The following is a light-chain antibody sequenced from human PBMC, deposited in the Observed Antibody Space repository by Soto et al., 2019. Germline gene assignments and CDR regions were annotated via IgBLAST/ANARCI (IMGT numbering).Light chain of an antibody. CDR3: QQYNNWPPGRT. CDR1: ESVSSN. Sequence: EIVITQSPVTLSLSPGERAPLSCRASESVSSNLAWYQQKPGQAPRLLIYDASTRATGIPARFSGSGSGTEFTLTISSLQSEDFAVYYCQQYNNWPPGRTFGQGTKVEIK. V-gene: IGKV3-15*01. CDR2: DAS. J-gene: IGKJ1*01.